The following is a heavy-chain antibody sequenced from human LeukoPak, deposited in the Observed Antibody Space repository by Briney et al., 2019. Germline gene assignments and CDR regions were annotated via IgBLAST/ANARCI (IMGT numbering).Heavy chain of an antibody. V-gene: IGHV4-59*01. CDR1: GGSISTFY. J-gene: IGHJ6*02. Sequence: PSETLSLTCTVSGGSISTFYWGWIRQPPGKGLEWIGYIYYSGSTNYNPSLKSRLTISVDTSKNQFSMKLNSVTAADTAVYYCAGDRDNGTYYYYYGMDVWGQGTTVTVSS. D-gene: IGHD2-8*01. CDR2: IYYSGST. CDR3: AGDRDNGTYYYYYGMDV.